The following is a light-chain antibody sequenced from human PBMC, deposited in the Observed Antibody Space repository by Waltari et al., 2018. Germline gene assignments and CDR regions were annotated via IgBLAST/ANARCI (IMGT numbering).Light chain of an antibody. J-gene: IGKJ3*01. CDR1: QSINTW. Sequence: DIQMTQSPSTLSASVGDRVTITCRASQSINTWLAWYQQKPGKAPKVLIYEASNLESGVPSKFSGRGSGTEFTLTISSLQPDDFAIYYCQQYNSLPFTFGPGTKVDVK. V-gene: IGKV1-5*03. CDR2: EAS. CDR3: QQYNSLPFT.